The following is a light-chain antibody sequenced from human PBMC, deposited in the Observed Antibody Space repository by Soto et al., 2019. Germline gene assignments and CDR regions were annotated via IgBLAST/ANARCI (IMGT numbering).Light chain of an antibody. V-gene: IGLV2-14*01. CDR3: CSYTGTSTLV. J-gene: IGLJ3*02. CDR1: SSNIGGYNY. Sequence: QSALTQPASVSGSPGQSITISCTGSSSNIGGYNYVSWYQQHPGKAPKVMIYEVSNWPSGVSNRFSGSKSGNTASLTISGLQAEDEADYYCCSYTGTSTLVFGGGTKLTVL. CDR2: EVS.